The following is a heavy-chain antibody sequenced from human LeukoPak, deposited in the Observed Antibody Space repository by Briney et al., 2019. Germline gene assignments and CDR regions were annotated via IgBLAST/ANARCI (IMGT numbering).Heavy chain of an antibody. J-gene: IGHJ4*02. CDR1: GFTFSTYW. CDR2: IEQDGSQK. V-gene: IGHV3-7*03. Sequence: GGSLRLSCAASGFTFSTYWMTWVRQAPGKGLEWVTHIEQDGSQKSYVDSVKGRFTISRDNAKNSLYLQMSSLRDEDTAVYYCARDVSWYHFDYWGQGTLVTVSS. D-gene: IGHD6-13*01. CDR3: ARDVSWYHFDY.